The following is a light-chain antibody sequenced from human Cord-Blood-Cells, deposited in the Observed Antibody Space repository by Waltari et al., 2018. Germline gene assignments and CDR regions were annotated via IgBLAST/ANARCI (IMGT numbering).Light chain of an antibody. CDR3: AAWDDSLSGQV. Sequence: QSVLTQPPSASGTPGQRVTISSSGSGSNLGSNYVYWYQQLPGTAPKLLIYRNNQRPSGVPDRFSGSKSGTSASLAISGLRSEDEADYYCAAWDDSLSGQVFGGGTQLTVL. CDR2: RNN. CDR1: GSNLGSNY. J-gene: IGLJ7*01. V-gene: IGLV1-47*01.